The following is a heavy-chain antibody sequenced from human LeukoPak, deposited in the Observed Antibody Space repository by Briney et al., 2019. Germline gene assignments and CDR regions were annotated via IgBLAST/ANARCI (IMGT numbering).Heavy chain of an antibody. J-gene: IGHJ5*02. V-gene: IGHV1-18*04. D-gene: IGHD3-10*01. CDR1: GYTFTSYG. Sequence: ASVKVSCKASGYTFTSYGISWVRQAPGRGLEWMGWISAYNGNTNYAQKLQGRVTMTTDTSTSTAYMELRSLRSDDTAVYYCARALLLWFGSPVCNWFDPWGQGTLVTVSS. CDR3: ARALLLWFGSPVCNWFDP. CDR2: ISAYNGNT.